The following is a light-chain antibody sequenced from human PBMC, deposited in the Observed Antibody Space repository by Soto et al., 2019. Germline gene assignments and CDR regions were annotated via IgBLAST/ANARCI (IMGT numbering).Light chain of an antibody. CDR1: SRDVGTYSL. Sequence: QSVLTQPASVSGSPGQSITISCTGTSRDVGTYSLVSWYQQHPGKAPKLLAYEIFRRPSGVSDRFSGSKSGNTASLTISGLQPEDEADYYCCPYAGSSTYVFGIGTKVTVL. V-gene: IGLV2-23*02. CDR3: CPYAGSSTYV. CDR2: EIF. J-gene: IGLJ1*01.